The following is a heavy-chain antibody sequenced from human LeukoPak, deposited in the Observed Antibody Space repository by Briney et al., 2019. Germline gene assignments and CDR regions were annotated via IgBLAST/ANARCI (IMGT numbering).Heavy chain of an antibody. CDR2: ISSSSSTI. V-gene: IGHV3-48*01. D-gene: IGHD1-26*01. Sequence: GGSLRLSCAASGFTFSSYSMNWVRQAPGKGLEWVSYISSSSSTIYYADSVKGRFTISRDNSKNTLYLQMNSLRAEDTAVYHCAKDQGKSGDAFDIWGQGTMVTVSS. CDR3: AKDQGKSGDAFDI. CDR1: GFTFSSYS. J-gene: IGHJ3*02.